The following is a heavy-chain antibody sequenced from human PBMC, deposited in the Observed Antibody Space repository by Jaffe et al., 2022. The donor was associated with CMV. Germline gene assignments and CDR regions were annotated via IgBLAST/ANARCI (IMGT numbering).Heavy chain of an antibody. Sequence: EVQLLESGGGLVQPGGSLRLSCAASGFTFSSYAMSWVRQAPGKGLEWVSAISGSGGSTYYADSVKGRFTISRDNSKNTLYLQMNSLRAEDTAVYYCAKDPLTPGWWGEDYYFDYWGQGTLVTVSS. CDR1: GFTFSSYA. CDR3: AKDPLTPGWWGEDYYFDY. V-gene: IGHV3-23*01. D-gene: IGHD2-15*01. CDR2: ISGSGGST. J-gene: IGHJ4*02.